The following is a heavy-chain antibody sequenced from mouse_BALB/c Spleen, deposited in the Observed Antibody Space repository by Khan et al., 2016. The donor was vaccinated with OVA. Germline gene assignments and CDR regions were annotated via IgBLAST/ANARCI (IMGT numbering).Heavy chain of an antibody. J-gene: IGHJ1*01. Sequence: QIQLVQSGPELKKPGEIVKISCKASGYTFTNYGMNWVKQAPGKGLKWMGWINTYTGEPTYTDDFKGRFAFSLETYASTAYLQINNLKNEDMATYFCARGASYWYFDVWGAGTTVTVSS. CDR3: ARGASYWYFDV. CDR1: GYTFTNYG. CDR2: INTYTGEP. V-gene: IGHV9-1*02.